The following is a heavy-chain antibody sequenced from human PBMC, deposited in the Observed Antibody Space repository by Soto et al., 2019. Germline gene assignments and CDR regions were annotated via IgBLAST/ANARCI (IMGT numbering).Heavy chain of an antibody. CDR1: GYTFTSYA. V-gene: IGHV1-3*01. CDR3: ARWYYYGSGCYVHFDY. CDR2: INAGNGNT. J-gene: IGHJ4*02. Sequence: QVQLVQSGAEVKKPGDSVKVSCKASGYTFTSYAMHWVRQAPGQRLEWMGWINAGNGNTKYSQKFQGRVTITRDTSASTAYMELSSLRSEDTAVYYCARWYYYGSGCYVHFDYWGQGTLVTVSS. D-gene: IGHD3-10*01.